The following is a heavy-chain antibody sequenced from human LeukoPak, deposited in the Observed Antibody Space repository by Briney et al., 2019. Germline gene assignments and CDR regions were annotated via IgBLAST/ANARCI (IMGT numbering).Heavy chain of an antibody. CDR3: ARQAGGYISGWYQFHFDY. CDR2: INNYNGNA. V-gene: IGHV1-18*04. D-gene: IGHD6-19*01. Sequence: ASVKVSCKASGYTFTSYGISWVRQAPRQGLEWMGWINNYNGNADYAQKLQGRVTVTTDTSTSTAYMELKSLRSDDTAVYYCARQAGGYISGWYQFHFDYWGQGTLVTVSS. CDR1: GYTFTSYG. J-gene: IGHJ4*02.